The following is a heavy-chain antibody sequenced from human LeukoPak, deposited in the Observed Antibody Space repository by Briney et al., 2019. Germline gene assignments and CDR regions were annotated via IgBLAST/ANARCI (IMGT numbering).Heavy chain of an antibody. Sequence: SETLSLTCTVSGGSISSHYWSWIRQPPGKGLEWIGYVSYIGSTNYNPSLKSRVTISVDTSKNQFSLKLSSVTAADAAVYFCARDPTTVTKGLDIWGQGTMVTVSS. CDR2: VSYIGST. CDR1: GGSISSHY. V-gene: IGHV4-59*11. CDR3: ARDPTTVTKGLDI. J-gene: IGHJ3*02. D-gene: IGHD4-17*01.